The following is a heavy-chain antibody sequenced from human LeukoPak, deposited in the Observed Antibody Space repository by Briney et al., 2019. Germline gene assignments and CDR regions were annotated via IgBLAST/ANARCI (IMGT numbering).Heavy chain of an antibody. J-gene: IGHJ4*02. V-gene: IGHV1-2*02. CDR3: ARVTSDGYNNYFDY. Sequence: ASVKVSCKASGYTFTGYYIHWVRQAPGQGLEWMGWINPNSGGTNYAQKFQGRVTMTRDTSISTAYMELSRLRSDDTAVYYCARVTSDGYNNYFDYWGQGTLVTVSS. D-gene: IGHD5-24*01. CDR2: INPNSGGT. CDR1: GYTFTGYY.